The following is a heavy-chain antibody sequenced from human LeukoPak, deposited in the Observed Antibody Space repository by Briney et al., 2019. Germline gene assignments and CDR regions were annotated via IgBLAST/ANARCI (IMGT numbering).Heavy chain of an antibody. CDR1: GGTFSSYA. CDR2: INPNSGGT. D-gene: IGHD3-9*01. J-gene: IGHJ4*02. Sequence: ASVKVSCKASGGTFSSYAISWVRQAPGQGLEWMGWINPNSGGTNYAQKFQGRVTMTRDTSISTAYMELSRLRSDDTAVYYCATGYYRASDYWGQGTLVTVSS. V-gene: IGHV1-2*02. CDR3: ATGYYRASDY.